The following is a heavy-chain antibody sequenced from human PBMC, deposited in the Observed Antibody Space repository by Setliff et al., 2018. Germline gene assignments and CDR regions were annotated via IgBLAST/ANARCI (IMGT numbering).Heavy chain of an antibody. CDR3: ARAVXGSGYFPSWXFDX. CDR1: GGSISGGSYX. D-gene: IGHD3-22*01. Sequence: SETLSLTCTVSGGSISGGSYXXXGXRXXXGKGXEWXGYXPNRGDTNANPSLRSRLTMSVDTSKSQFSLNLTSVTAADTAFYFCARAVXGSGYFPSWXFDXWGXGAXVTXXS. CDR2: XPNRGDT. V-gene: IGHV4-61*01. J-gene: IGHJ2*01.